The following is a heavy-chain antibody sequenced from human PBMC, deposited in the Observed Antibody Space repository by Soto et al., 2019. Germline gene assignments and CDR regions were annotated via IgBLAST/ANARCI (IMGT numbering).Heavy chain of an antibody. J-gene: IGHJ6*02. CDR3: ARLGGVYYYGMDV. D-gene: IGHD3-16*01. CDR1: GGSISSYY. V-gene: IGHV4-59*08. Sequence: SETLSLTCTVSGGSISSYYWSWIRQPPGKGLEWIGYIYYSGSTNYNPSLKSRVTISVDTSKNQFSLKLSSVTAADTAVYYCARLGGVYYYGMDVWGQGTTVTVSS. CDR2: IYYSGST.